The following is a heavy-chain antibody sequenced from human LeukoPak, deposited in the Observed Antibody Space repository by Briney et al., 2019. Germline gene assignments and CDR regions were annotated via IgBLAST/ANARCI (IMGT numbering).Heavy chain of an antibody. Sequence: PSETLSLTCAVYGGSFSGYYWSWIRQPPGKGLEWIGEINHSGSTNYNPSLKSRVTISVDTSKNQFSLKLSSVTAADTAVHYCARRTMVRGPLWYFDLWGRGTLVTVSS. V-gene: IGHV4-34*01. CDR3: ARRTMVRGPLWYFDL. CDR1: GGSFSGYY. CDR2: INHSGST. D-gene: IGHD3-10*01. J-gene: IGHJ2*01.